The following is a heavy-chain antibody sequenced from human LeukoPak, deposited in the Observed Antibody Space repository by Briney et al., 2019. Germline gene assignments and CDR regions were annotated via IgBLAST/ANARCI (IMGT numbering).Heavy chain of an antibody. CDR2: ISHDGRDK. CDR3: ARAQPPSSIAAAYPDY. Sequence: GRSLRLSCAASGFSFSTYGMHWVRQAPGKGLEWMAGISHDGRDKYYGDSEKGRLTISRGNSKNTVYLEMNSLRPEDTALYYCARAQPPSSIAAAYPDYWGQGTLVTVSS. J-gene: IGHJ4*02. CDR1: GFSFSTYG. D-gene: IGHD6-13*01. V-gene: IGHV3-30*03.